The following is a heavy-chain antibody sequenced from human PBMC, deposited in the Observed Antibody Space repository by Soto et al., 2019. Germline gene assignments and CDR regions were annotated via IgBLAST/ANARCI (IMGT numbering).Heavy chain of an antibody. V-gene: IGHV1-2*04. J-gene: IGHJ6*02. CDR3: ARDVGMGYCRGGSCGLLYYGMDV. Sequence: ASVKVSCKASGYTFIGYYIHWVRQAPGQGLEWMGWINPNSGGTKYAQKFQGWVTMTRDPSISTAYMELNRLRSDDTAVYYCARDVGMGYCRGGSCGLLYYGMDVWGQGTTVTVSS. CDR2: INPNSGGT. D-gene: IGHD2-15*01. CDR1: GYTFIGYY.